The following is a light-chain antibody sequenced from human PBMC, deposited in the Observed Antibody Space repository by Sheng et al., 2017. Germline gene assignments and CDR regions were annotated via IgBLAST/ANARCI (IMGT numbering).Light chain of an antibody. CDR3: HQYASSPLT. J-gene: IGKJ4*01. Sequence: EIVMTQSPATLSVSPGERVTLSCRASQSVNSKLAWYQQKPGQAPRLVLYEATSRATGIPDRFSGSGSGADFTLTISGLEPEDFAVYYCHQYASSPLTFGAGTTVEI. V-gene: IGKV3-20*01. CDR1: QSVNSK. CDR2: EAT.